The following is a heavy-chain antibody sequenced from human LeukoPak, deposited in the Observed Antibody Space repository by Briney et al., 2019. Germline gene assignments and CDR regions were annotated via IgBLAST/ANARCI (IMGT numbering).Heavy chain of an antibody. CDR3: ARQLVEYSSSSSYYYYYYGMDV. D-gene: IGHD6-6*01. CDR2: IYYSGST. V-gene: IGHV4-59*08. Sequence: SETLSLTCTVSGGSISSYYWSWIRQPPGKGLEWIGYIYYSGSTNYNPSLKSRVTISVDTSKNQFSLKLSSVTAADTAVYYCARQLVEYSSSSSYYYYYYGMDVWGQGTAVTVSS. CDR1: GGSISSYY. J-gene: IGHJ6*02.